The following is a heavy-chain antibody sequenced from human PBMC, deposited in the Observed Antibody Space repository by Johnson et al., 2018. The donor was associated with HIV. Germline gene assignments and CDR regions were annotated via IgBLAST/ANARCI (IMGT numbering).Heavy chain of an antibody. J-gene: IGHJ3*02. CDR1: GFTFDYYA. D-gene: IGHD6-19*01. Sequence: VQLVESGGGVVRPGGSLRLSCAASGFTFDYYAMSWVRQAPGKGLEWVSGINWNGGSTHYADSVKGRFTISRDNAKNSLYLQMNSLRAEDTAVYYCARGGWANDAFDIWGQGTMVTVSS. CDR2: INWNGGST. CDR3: ARGGWANDAFDI. V-gene: IGHV3-20*04.